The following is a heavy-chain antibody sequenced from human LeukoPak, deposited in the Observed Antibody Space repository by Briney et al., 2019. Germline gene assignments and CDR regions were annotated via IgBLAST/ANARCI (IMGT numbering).Heavy chain of an antibody. CDR1: GFTFSSYA. J-gene: IGHJ4*02. CDR2: ISSNGGST. Sequence: PGGSLRLSCAASGFTFSSYAMHWVRQAPGKGLEYVSAISSNGGSTYYANSVKGRFTISRDNSKNTLYLQMGSLRAEDMAVYYCARGGQWPDYWGQGTLVTVSS. D-gene: IGHD6-19*01. CDR3: ARGGQWPDY. V-gene: IGHV3-64*01.